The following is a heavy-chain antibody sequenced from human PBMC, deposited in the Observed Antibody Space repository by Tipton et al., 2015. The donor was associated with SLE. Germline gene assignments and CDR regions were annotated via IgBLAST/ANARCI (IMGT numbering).Heavy chain of an antibody. J-gene: IGHJ4*02. CDR1: GFTFSSYA. CDR3: ARGYDFWSGSLPGY. CDR2: IYSGGST. V-gene: IGHV3-53*01. Sequence: QLVQSGGGLIQPGGSLRLSCAASGFTFSSYAMTWVRQAPGKGLEWVSVIYSGGSTYYADSVKGRFTISRDNSKNTLYLQMNSLRAEDTAVYYCARGYDFWSGSLPGYWGQGTLVTVSS. D-gene: IGHD3-3*01.